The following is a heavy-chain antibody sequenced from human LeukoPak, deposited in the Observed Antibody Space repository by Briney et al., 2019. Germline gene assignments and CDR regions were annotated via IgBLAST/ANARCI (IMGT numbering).Heavy chain of an antibody. D-gene: IGHD3-22*01. CDR3: ARTTHYDSSGYQYYYYYYGMDV. Sequence: SETLSLTCTVSGGSISSYYWSWIRQPPGKGLEWIGYIYYSGSTNYNPSLKSRVTISVDTSKNQFSLKLSSVTAADTAVYYCARTTHYDSSGYQYYYYYYGMDVWGQGTTVTVSS. J-gene: IGHJ6*02. CDR1: GGSISSYY. V-gene: IGHV4-59*01. CDR2: IYYSGST.